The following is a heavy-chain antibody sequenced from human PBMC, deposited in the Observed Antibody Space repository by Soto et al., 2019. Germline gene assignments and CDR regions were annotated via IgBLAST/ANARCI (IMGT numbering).Heavy chain of an antibody. CDR3: ARDQWDPYCSGGSCGTDY. Sequence: ASVKVSCKASGGTFSSYTISWVRQAPGQGLEWMGRIIPILGIANYAQKFQGRVTITADKSTSTAYMELSSLRSEDTAVYYCARDQWDPYCSGGSCGTDYWGQGTLVTVSS. CDR2: IIPILGIA. D-gene: IGHD2-15*01. CDR1: GGTFSSYT. J-gene: IGHJ4*02. V-gene: IGHV1-69*04.